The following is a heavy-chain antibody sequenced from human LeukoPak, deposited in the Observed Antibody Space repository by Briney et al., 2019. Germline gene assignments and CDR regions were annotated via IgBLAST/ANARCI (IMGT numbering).Heavy chain of an antibody. CDR3: TTDGWRQRPHWYFGL. V-gene: IGHV3-15*01. J-gene: IGHJ2*01. D-gene: IGHD6-25*01. CDR1: GITFSNAW. Sequence: GGSLRLSCAASGITFSNAWMSWVRQAPGKGLEWVGRTKSKTDGGTTDYAAPVKGRFTISRDDSKNTLYLQMNSLKTEDTAVYYCTTDGWRQRPHWYFGLWGRGTLVTVSS. CDR2: TKSKTDGGTT.